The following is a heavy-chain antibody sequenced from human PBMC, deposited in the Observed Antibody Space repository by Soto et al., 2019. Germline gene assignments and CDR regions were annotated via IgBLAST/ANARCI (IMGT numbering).Heavy chain of an antibody. J-gene: IGHJ4*02. CDR2: IYYSGST. CDR3: ERAGPTTVVTPDY. CDR1: GGSISSGGYY. V-gene: IGHV4-31*03. D-gene: IGHD4-17*01. Sequence: QVQLQESGPGLVKPSQTLSLTCTVSGGSISSGGYYWSWIRQHPGKGLEWIGYIYYSGSTYYNPSLKSRVTISVDTYKNLFSLKLSSVTAADTAVYYCERAGPTTVVTPDYWGQGTLVNVSS.